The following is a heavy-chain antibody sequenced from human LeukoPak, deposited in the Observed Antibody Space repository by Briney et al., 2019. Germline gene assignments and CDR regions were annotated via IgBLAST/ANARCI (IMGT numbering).Heavy chain of an antibody. V-gene: IGHV3-74*01. CDR3: VRDGDACNFDY. Sequence: GGTLPLSCGASGGNFNTLGVHCVRQATGKGLVWVSRIIRDGRHTDYAGSVEGRFTISRDNARNTLYLQMNSLRAEDTAIYYCVRDGDACNFDYWGRGTLVTVSS. CDR1: GGNFNTLG. CDR2: IIRDGRHT. J-gene: IGHJ4*02. D-gene: IGHD2-2*01.